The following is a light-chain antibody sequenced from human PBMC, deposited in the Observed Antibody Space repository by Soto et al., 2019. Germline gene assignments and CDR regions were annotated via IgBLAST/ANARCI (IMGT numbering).Light chain of an antibody. J-gene: IGKJ1*01. V-gene: IGKV1-39*01. CDR2: AAS. CDR3: QQSYSTPRT. CDR1: QSISSY. Sequence: DIQMTQSPSSLSASVEDRVTITCRASQSISSYLNWYQQKPGKAPKLLIYAASILQSGVPSRLSGSGSGTDFTLPISSLQPEDFATYYCQQSYSTPRTFGQGTKVEIK.